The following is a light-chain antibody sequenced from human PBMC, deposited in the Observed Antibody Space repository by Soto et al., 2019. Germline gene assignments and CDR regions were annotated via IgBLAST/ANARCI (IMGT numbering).Light chain of an antibody. V-gene: IGKV3-11*01. J-gene: IGKJ5*01. CDR3: QQRSNWPPEIT. CDR1: QSVSSY. CDR2: DAS. Sequence: EIVLTQSPATLSLSPGERDPLSCRARQSVSSYLAWYQQKPGQAPRLLIYDASNRATGIPARFSGSGSGTDFTLTISSLEPEDFAVYYCQQRSNWPPEITFGQGTRLEIK.